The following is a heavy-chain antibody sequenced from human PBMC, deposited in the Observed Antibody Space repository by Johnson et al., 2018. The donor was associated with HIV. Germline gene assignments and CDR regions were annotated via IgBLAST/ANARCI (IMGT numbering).Heavy chain of an antibody. CDR1: GFTFDDYA. Sequence: MLLVESGGGLVQPGGSLRLSCAASGFTFDDYAMSWVRQAPGKGLEWVSAISGSGGSTYYAASVKGRFTISRDNSKNTLYLQMNSLRAEDTAVYYCAKGGSGTTRIRAQKGALDIWGQGTMVTVSS. V-gene: IGHV3-23*04. CDR2: ISGSGGST. CDR3: AKGGSGTTRIRAQKGALDI. D-gene: IGHD6-19*01. J-gene: IGHJ3*02.